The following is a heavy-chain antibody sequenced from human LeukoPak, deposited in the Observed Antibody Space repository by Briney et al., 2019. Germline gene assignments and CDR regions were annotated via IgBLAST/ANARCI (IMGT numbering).Heavy chain of an antibody. V-gene: IGHV6-1*01. D-gene: IGHD3-22*01. CDR3: ARAYYDSSGYYQEPEYYFDY. Sequence: SQTLSLTCAISGDSVSSNSAAWNWTRQSPSRGLEWLGRTYYRSKWYNDYAVSVKSRITINPDTSKNQFSLQLNSVTPEDTAVYYCARAYYDSSGYYQEPEYYFDYWGQGTLVTVSS. CDR2: TYYRSKWYN. CDR1: GDSVSSNSAA. J-gene: IGHJ4*02.